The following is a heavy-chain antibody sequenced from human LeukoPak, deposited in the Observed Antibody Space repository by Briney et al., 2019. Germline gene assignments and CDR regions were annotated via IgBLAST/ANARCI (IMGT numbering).Heavy chain of an antibody. J-gene: IGHJ5*02. Sequence: ASVKVACKASGYTFTSFGISWVRQAPGQGLEWMGWMNPNSGNTGYAQKFQGRVTMTRNTSISTAYMELSSLRSEDTAVYYCARGGYGDYGWFDPWGQGTLVTVSS. CDR3: ARGGYGDYGWFDP. CDR2: MNPNSGNT. CDR1: GYTFTSFG. V-gene: IGHV1-8*02. D-gene: IGHD4-17*01.